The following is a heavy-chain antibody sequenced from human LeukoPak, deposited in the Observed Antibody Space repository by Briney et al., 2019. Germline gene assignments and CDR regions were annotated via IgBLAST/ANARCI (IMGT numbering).Heavy chain of an antibody. D-gene: IGHD3-10*01. CDR3: AKVADGSGSYYTFDP. CDR2: ISSTSTYI. CDR1: GFIFSTYS. V-gene: IGHV3-21*01. Sequence: PGGSLRLSCAASGFIFSTYSMNWVRQAPGKGLEWVSSISSTSTYIYYADSVKGRFTISRDNAKNSLYLQMNSLRAEDTAVYYCAKVADGSGSYYTFDPWGQGTLVTVSS. J-gene: IGHJ5*02.